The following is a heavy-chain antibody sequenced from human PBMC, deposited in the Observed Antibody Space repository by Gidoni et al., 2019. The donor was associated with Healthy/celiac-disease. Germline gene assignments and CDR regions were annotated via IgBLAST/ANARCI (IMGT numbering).Heavy chain of an antibody. CDR2: INPTSGGT. V-gene: IGHV1-2*04. D-gene: IGHD1-1*01. CDR1: RYTFNGYY. J-gene: IGHJ2*01. Sequence: QAQLVQAGAEVEKPGAAVKVSCKASRYTFNGYYMHWVRQAPGQGLEWMGWINPTSGGTHYAQKFQGWVTMTRDTSISTAYMELSRLRSDDTAVYYCARETGTPSGWYFDLWGRGTLVTVSS. CDR3: ARETGTPSGWYFDL.